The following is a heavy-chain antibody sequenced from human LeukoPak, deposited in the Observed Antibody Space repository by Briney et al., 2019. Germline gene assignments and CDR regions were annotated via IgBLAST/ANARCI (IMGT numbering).Heavy chain of an antibody. CDR1: GFTVSSNY. D-gene: IGHD5-18*01. CDR2: IYSGGST. J-gene: IGHJ4*02. Sequence: GGSLRLSCAASGFTVSSNYMSWVRQAPGKGLEWVSVIYSGGSTYYADSVKGRFTISRDNSKNTLYLQMNSLRAEDTAVYYCAREQPSHGYGDWGQGTLVTVSS. CDR3: AREQPSHGYGD. V-gene: IGHV3-66*01.